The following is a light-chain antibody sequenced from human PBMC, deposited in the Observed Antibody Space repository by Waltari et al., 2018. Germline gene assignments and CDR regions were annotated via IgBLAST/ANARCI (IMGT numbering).Light chain of an antibody. J-gene: IGKJ4*01. CDR3: QQTYSTHPT. CDR2: AAS. CDR1: QSISTY. Sequence: DIVMTQSPSSLSASVGDRVTITCRASQSISTYLNWYQHKPGKAPKLLIYAASSLQSGVPSKFSGSGSGTAFTLTIISLQPEDFATYYCQQTYSTHPTFGGGTKVEIK. V-gene: IGKV1-39*01.